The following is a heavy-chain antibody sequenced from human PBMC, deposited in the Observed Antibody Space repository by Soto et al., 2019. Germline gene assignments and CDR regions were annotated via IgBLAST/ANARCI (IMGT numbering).Heavy chain of an antibody. V-gene: IGHV1-18*01. D-gene: IGHD5-12*01. CDR2: ISAYNGNK. J-gene: IGHJ4*02. CDR3: ARDLGQQLWLRRINNGYSG. Sequence: ASVKVSCKASGYTFSNYGISWVRQAPGQGLEWMGWISAYNGNKKYAQKLQGRVSMTTDTSTSTAYMELRSLRSDDTAVYYCARDLGQQLWLRRINNGYSGWGQGTLVTVSS. CDR1: GYTFSNYG.